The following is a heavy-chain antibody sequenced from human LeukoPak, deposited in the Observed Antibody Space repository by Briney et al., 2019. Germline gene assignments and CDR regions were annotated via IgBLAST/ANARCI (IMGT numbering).Heavy chain of an antibody. Sequence: SETLSLTCTASGGSISSYYWSWIRQPPGKGLEWIGYIYYSGSTNYNPSLTSRVTISLDTSKNQFSLRLSSVTAADTAVYYCARGTWSAGMNMRGYYFDYWGQGALVTVSS. CDR1: GGSISSYY. CDR2: IYYSGST. CDR3: ARGTWSAGMNMRGYYFDY. V-gene: IGHV4-59*08. J-gene: IGHJ4*02. D-gene: IGHD6-19*01.